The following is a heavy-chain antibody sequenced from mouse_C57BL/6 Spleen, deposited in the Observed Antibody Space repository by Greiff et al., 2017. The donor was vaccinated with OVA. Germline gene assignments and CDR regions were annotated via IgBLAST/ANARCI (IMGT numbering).Heavy chain of an antibody. Sequence: QVQLQQPGAELVRPGSSVKLSCKASGYTFTSYWMHWVKQRPIQGLEWIGNIDPSDSETHYNQKFKDKATLTVAKSSSKAYMQLSSLTSEDSAVYFCARSYYGSIYRYFDVWGTGTTVTVSS. V-gene: IGHV1-52*01. CDR1: GYTFTSYW. J-gene: IGHJ1*03. CDR2: IDPSDSET. D-gene: IGHD1-1*01. CDR3: ARSYYGSIYRYFDV.